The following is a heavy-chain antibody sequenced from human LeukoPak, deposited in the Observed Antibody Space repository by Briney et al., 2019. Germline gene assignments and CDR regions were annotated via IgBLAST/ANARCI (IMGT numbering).Heavy chain of an antibody. J-gene: IGHJ4*02. V-gene: IGHV6-1*01. D-gene: IGHD6-13*01. CDR3: AREQYPRGSSSGPFNY. CDR2: TYYRSKWYD. Sequence: SQTPSLTCAISGDSVSSHIAAWNWIRQSPSRGLEWLGRTYYRSKWYDDFAVSVKSRIIITSDTSKNQFSLQLNSVTPEDTAVYYCAREQYPRGSSSGPFNYWGQGTLVTVSS. CDR1: GDSVSSHIAA.